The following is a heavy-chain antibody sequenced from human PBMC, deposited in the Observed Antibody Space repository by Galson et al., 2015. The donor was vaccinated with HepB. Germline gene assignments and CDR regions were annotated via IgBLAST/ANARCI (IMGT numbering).Heavy chain of an antibody. CDR2: IIPIFGTA. Sequence: SVKVSCKASGGTFSSYAISWVRQAPGQGLEWMGGIIPIFGTANYAQKFQGRVTITADESTSTAYMELSSLRSEDTAVYYCARDFSGSKGTLGYFDYWGQGTLVTVSS. V-gene: IGHV1-69*13. J-gene: IGHJ4*02. CDR3: ARDFSGSKGTLGYFDY. CDR1: GGTFSSYA. D-gene: IGHD1-26*01.